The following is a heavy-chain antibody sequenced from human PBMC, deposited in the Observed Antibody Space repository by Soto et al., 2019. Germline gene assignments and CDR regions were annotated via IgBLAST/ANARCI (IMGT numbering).Heavy chain of an antibody. D-gene: IGHD5-12*01. J-gene: IGHJ1*01. CDR2: INHSGST. CDR3: ARPLMRDGYRQYFQH. Sequence: PSETLSLTCAVYGGSFSGYYWSWIRQPPGKGLEWIGEINHSGSTNYNPSLKSRVTISVDTSKNQFSLKLSSVTAADTAVYYCARPLMRDGYRQYFQHWGQGTLVTVSS. CDR1: GGSFSGYY. V-gene: IGHV4-34*01.